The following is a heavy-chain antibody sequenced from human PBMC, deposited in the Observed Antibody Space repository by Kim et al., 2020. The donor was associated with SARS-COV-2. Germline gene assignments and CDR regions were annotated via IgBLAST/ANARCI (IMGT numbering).Heavy chain of an antibody. CDR1: GFTFSDYY. D-gene: IGHD1-26*01. CDR3: ARDGGVGATYWFDP. J-gene: IGHJ5*02. Sequence: GGSLRLSCVASGFTFSDYYMTWIRQAPGKGLEWVSYISSRSSYTSYADSVKGRFTISRDNAKNSLYLQMSSLRAEDTAVYYCARDGGVGATYWFDPWGQGTLVTVSS. V-gene: IGHV3-11*05. CDR2: ISSRSSYT.